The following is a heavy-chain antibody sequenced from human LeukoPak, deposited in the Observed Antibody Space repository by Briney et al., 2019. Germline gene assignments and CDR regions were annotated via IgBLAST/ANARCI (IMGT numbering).Heavy chain of an antibody. CDR3: ARDRDSSGKTHAFDI. Sequence: SETLSLTCTVSGGSISSGGYYWSWIRQPPGKGLEWIGYIYHSGSTYYNPSLKSRVTISVDRTKNQFSLKLSSVTAADTAEYYCARDRDSSGKTHAFDIWGQGTMVTVSS. CDR1: GGSISSGGYY. V-gene: IGHV4-30-2*01. J-gene: IGHJ3*02. D-gene: IGHD3-22*01. CDR2: IYHSGST.